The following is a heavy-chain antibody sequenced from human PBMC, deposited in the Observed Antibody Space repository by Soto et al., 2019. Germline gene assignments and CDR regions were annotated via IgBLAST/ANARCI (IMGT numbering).Heavy chain of an antibody. V-gene: IGHV3-53*01. Sequence: EVQLVESGGGVIQPGGSLRLSCAASGFPVSSNYMSWVRQAPGQGLEWVSVIYSGGSTYYADSVQGRFTISRDNSKNTLYLQMNSLRAEDTAVDYCARDRVESGYPEYFQHWGQGTLVTVSS. CDR2: IYSGGST. CDR1: GFPVSSNY. J-gene: IGHJ1*01. D-gene: IGHD3-22*01. CDR3: ARDRVESGYPEYFQH.